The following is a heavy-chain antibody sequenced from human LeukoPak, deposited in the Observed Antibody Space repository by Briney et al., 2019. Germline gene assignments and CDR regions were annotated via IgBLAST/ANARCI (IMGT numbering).Heavy chain of an antibody. CDR3: AREAGVGLGDY. V-gene: IGHV1-69*13. Sequence: ASVKVSCKASGGTFISYAISWVRQAPGQGLEWMGGIIPIFGTTNYAQKFQGRVTITADESTSTAYMELSSLRSEDTAVYYCAREAGVGLGDYWGQGTLVTVSS. D-gene: IGHD1-14*01. J-gene: IGHJ4*02. CDR1: GGTFISYA. CDR2: IIPIFGTT.